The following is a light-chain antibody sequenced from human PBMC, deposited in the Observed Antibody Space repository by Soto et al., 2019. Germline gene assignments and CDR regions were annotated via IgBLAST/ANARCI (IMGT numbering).Light chain of an antibody. V-gene: IGLV1-44*01. Sequence: QSVLSQPPSASVTPGQRVTISCSGSSSNIGSNTVSCYQQFPGTAPKLLIYFNIQRPSGVPDRFSGSKSGTSASLAISGLQSEDEADYYCAAWDDSLNGYVFGTGTKVTVL. CDR2: FNI. CDR3: AAWDDSLNGYV. CDR1: SSNIGSNT. J-gene: IGLJ1*01.